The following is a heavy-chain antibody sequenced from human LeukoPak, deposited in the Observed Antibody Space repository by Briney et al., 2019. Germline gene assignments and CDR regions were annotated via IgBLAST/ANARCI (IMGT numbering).Heavy chain of an antibody. D-gene: IGHD5-18*01. CDR2: VSSGFHA. Sequence: GGSLRLSCTASGFTLGSHDMHWVRQIPGQGLEWVAAVSSGFHAFFADSVQGRFTVSREDARNSLYLQMNSLRAGDTAVYYCVREARGYHYTFFDYWGQGTLVTVSS. CDR1: GFTLGSHD. CDR3: VREARGYHYTFFDY. V-gene: IGHV3-13*01. J-gene: IGHJ4*02.